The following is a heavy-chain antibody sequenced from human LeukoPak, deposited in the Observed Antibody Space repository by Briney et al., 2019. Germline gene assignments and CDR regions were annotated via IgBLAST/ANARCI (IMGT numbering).Heavy chain of an antibody. V-gene: IGHV4-4*09. D-gene: IGHD6-6*01. CDR3: ARLTRLSTSPDRYYLDY. CDR1: GGAISSYH. CDR2: IHTGGGT. J-gene: IGHJ4*02. Sequence: ETLSLTCTVSGGAISSYHWSWIRQPPRKGLEWIGYIHTGGGTSYIPSLKGRVTISIDTSKNQFSLKLSSVTAADSAVYYCARLTRLSTSPDRYYLDYWGQGTLVTVSS.